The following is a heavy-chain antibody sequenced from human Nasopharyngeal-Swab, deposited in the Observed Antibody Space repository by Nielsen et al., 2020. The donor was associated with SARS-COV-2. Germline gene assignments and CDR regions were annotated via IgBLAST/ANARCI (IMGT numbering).Heavy chain of an antibody. CDR3: GYYGDEYYYYYYGMDV. Sequence: GESLKISCAASGFTFSNACMRWVRQAPGKGLAWVGRIKSKTDGGTTDYAAPVKGRFTISRDDSKNTLYLQMNSLKTEDTAVYYCGYYGDEYYYYYYGMDVWGQGTTVTVSS. CDR1: GFTFSNAC. V-gene: IGHV3-15*01. D-gene: IGHD4-17*01. CDR2: IKSKTDGGTT. J-gene: IGHJ6*02.